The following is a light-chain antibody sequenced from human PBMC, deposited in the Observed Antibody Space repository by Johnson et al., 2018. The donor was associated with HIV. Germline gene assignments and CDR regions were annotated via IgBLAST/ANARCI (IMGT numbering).Light chain of an antibody. Sequence: QLVLTQPPSVSAAPGQKVTISCSGSSSNIGSNSVSWYQQLPGTAPKLLIYENNKRPSGIPDRFSGSKSGTSATLGITGLQTGDEADYYCGTWDSSLSANVFGTGTKATVL. V-gene: IGLV1-51*02. CDR1: SSNIGSNS. J-gene: IGLJ1*01. CDR3: GTWDSSLSANV. CDR2: ENN.